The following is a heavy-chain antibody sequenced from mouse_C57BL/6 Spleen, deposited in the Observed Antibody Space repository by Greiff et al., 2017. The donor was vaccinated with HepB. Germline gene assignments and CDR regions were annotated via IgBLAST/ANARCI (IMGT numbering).Heavy chain of an antibody. V-gene: IGHV1-64*01. CDR3: ARGDGYEGYFDY. CDR2: IHPNSGST. J-gene: IGHJ2*01. Sequence: VQLQQPGAELVKPGASVKLSCKASGYTFTSYWMHWVKQRPGQGLEWIGMIHPNSGSTNYNEKFKSKATLTVDKSSSTAYMQLSSLTSEDSAVYYCARGDGYEGYFDYWGQGTTLTVSS. CDR1: GYTFTSYW. D-gene: IGHD2-2*01.